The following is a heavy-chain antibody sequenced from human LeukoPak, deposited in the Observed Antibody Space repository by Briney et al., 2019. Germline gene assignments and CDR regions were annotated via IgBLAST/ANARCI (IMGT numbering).Heavy chain of an antibody. CDR2: IYTSGST. D-gene: IGHD3-16*01. CDR3: ARDWGDMDV. J-gene: IGHJ6*03. Sequence: PSQTLSLTCTVSGGSISSGSYYWSWIRQPAGKGLEWIGRIYTSGSTNYNPSLKSRVTISADTSKNQFSLKLSSVTAADTAVYYCARDWGDMDVWGKGTTVTVSS. V-gene: IGHV4-61*02. CDR1: GGSISSGSYY.